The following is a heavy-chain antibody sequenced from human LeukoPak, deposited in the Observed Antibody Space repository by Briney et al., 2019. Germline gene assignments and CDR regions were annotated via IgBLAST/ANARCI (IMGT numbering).Heavy chain of an antibody. CDR1: GFTFSDYY. CDR3: ASHYYDSSGYYYSVLARHNWFDP. CDR2: ISSSGSTI. D-gene: IGHD3-22*01. J-gene: IGHJ5*02. Sequence: PGGSLRLSCAASGFTFSDYYMSWIRQAPGKGLEWVSYISSSGSTIYYADSVKGRFTISRDNAKNSLYLQMNSLRAEDTAVYYCASHYYDSSGYYYSVLARHNWFDPWGQGTLVTVSS. V-gene: IGHV3-11*01.